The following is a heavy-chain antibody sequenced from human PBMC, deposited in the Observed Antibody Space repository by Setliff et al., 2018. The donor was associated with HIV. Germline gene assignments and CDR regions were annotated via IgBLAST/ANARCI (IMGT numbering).Heavy chain of an antibody. CDR2: IYYSGTT. D-gene: IGHD2-21*01. J-gene: IGHJ6*03. CDR3: ARETYYYYMDV. CDR1: GDSISSGAYY. Sequence: PSETLSLTCTVSGDSISSGAYYWSWIRHHPGKGLEWIGYIYYSGTTYYNPSLKSRFVISRDTSKNEFSLKVYSVTAADTAMYYCARETYYYYMDVWGKGTTVTVSS. V-gene: IGHV4-31*03.